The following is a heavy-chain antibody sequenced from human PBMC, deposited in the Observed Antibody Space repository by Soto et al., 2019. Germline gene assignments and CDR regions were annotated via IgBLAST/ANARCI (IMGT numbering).Heavy chain of an antibody. CDR1: GGSIRTYY. V-gene: IGHV4-59*01. CDR3: ARSTGYGDSYFDY. CDR2: MYYGGST. D-gene: IGHD4-17*01. Sequence: QVQLQESGPGLVKPSETLSLTCTVSGGSIRTYYWHLIRQPPGKGLEWMGYMYYGGSTNCNPSLKRRVTVSGDTSQNDFSLTLTSVTAAYTAVSYCARSTGYGDSYFDYWGRGTLVTVSA. J-gene: IGHJ4*02.